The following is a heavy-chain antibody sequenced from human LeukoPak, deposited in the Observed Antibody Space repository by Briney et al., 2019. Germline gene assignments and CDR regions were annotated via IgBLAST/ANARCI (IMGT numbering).Heavy chain of an antibody. J-gene: IGHJ4*02. V-gene: IGHV1-2*06. CDR2: INPNSGGT. CDR1: GYTFTGYY. D-gene: IGHD3-22*01. CDR3: ARVGYYDSSGYYFHY. Sequence: ASVKVSCKASGYTFTGYYMHWVRQAPGQGLEWMGRINPNSGGTNYAQKFQGRVTMTRDTSISTAYMELSRLRSDDTAVYYCARVGYYDSSGYYFHYWGQGTLVTVSS.